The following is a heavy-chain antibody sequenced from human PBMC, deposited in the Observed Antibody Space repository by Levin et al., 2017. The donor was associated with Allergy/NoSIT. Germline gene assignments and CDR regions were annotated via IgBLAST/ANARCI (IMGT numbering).Heavy chain of an antibody. J-gene: IGHJ4*02. CDR1: GGTFSSYA. CDR2: IIPIFGTA. CDR3: ARGGEWLVTGRGARFDY. D-gene: IGHD6-19*01. V-gene: IGHV1-69*06. Sequence: ASVKVSCKASGGTFSSYAISWVRQAPGQGLEWMGGIIPIFGTANYAQKFQGRVTITADKSTSTAYMELSSLRSEDTAVYYCARGGEWLVTGRGARFDYWGQGTLVTVSS.